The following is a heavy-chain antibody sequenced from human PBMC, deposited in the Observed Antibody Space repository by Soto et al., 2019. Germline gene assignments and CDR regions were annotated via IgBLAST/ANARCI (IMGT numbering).Heavy chain of an antibody. V-gene: IGHV3-74*01. CDR1: GFPFTNYW. CDR2: ISPDGSDV. J-gene: IGHJ4*02. Sequence: GGSLRLSCAASGFPFTNYWMNWVRQTPGKGLMWVSRISPDGSDVGYADSVEGRFTVSRDNAKNTLYLQMHSLRAEDTAMYYCACWGHTVPVAPSDFDRWGQGALVTVSS. CDR3: ACWGHTVPVAPSDFDR. D-gene: IGHD3-16*01.